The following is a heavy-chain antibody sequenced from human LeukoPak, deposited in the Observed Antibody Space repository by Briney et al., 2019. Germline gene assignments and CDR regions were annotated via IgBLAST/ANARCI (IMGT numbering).Heavy chain of an antibody. Sequence: SETLSLTCAVSGGSISSSNWWSWVRQPPGKGLEWIGEIYHSGSTYYNPSLKSRVTISVDTSKNQFSLKLSSVTAADTAVYYCARVRDSSGYYYEGFDYWGQGTLVTVSS. J-gene: IGHJ4*02. CDR3: ARVRDSSGYYYEGFDY. D-gene: IGHD3-22*01. CDR1: GGSISSSNW. CDR2: IYHSGST. V-gene: IGHV4-4*02.